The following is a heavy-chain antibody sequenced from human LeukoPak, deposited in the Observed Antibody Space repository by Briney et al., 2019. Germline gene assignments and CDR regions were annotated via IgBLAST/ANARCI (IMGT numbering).Heavy chain of an antibody. Sequence: GGSLRLSCAASGFTFSSYTMSWVRQAPGKGLEWVSGITSGGITYYTDSVKGRFTISRDNSKNTLYLQMNSLRAEDTALYSCAKDLWSSGGPDYWGQGTLVTVSS. CDR2: ITSGGIT. D-gene: IGHD1-26*01. CDR1: GFTFSSYT. J-gene: IGHJ4*02. V-gene: IGHV3-23*01. CDR3: AKDLWSSGGPDY.